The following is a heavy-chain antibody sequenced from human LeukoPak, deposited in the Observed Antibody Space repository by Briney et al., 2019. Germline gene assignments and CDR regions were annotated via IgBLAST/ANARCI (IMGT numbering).Heavy chain of an antibody. V-gene: IGHV1-2*02. CDR3: ARTATSTIFEVAPIDWFDP. D-gene: IGHD3-3*01. Sequence: ASVKVSCKASGYTFTGYYMHWVRQAPGQGLEWMGWINPNSGGTNYAQKFQGRVTMTRDTSISTAYMELSRLRSDDTAVYYCARTATSTIFEVAPIDWFDPWGQGTLVTVSS. CDR1: GYTFTGYY. J-gene: IGHJ5*02. CDR2: INPNSGGT.